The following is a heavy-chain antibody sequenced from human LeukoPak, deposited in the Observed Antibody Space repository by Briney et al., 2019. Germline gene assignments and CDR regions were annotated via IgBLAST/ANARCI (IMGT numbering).Heavy chain of an antibody. CDR3: ARGTSLDYDISS. V-gene: IGHV1-18*01. Sequence: GASVKVSCKASGYTFTSYGISWVRQAPGQGLEWMGWISAYNGNTNYAQKLQGRVTMTTDTSTSTVYMELSSLRSEDTAVYYCARGTSLDYDISSWGQGTLVTVSS. CDR1: GYTFTSYG. J-gene: IGHJ4*02. D-gene: IGHD3-22*01. CDR2: ISAYNGNT.